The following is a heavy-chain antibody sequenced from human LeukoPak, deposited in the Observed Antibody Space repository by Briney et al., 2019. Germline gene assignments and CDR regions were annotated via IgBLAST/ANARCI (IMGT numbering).Heavy chain of an antibody. V-gene: IGHV3-7*01. CDR1: GFTFSSYW. CDR3: SAGYDTPY. J-gene: IGHJ4*02. D-gene: IGHD3-22*01. CDR2: IKHDGSEK. Sequence: GGSLRLSCAASGFTFSSYWMTWVRQTPGKGLEWVANIKHDGSEKYYVDPVKGRFTISRDNAKNSLYLQMNSLRAEDTAVYYCSAGYDTPYWGQGTLVTVSS.